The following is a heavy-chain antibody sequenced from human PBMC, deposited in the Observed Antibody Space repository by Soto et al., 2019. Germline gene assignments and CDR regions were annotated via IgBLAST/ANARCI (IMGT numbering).Heavy chain of an antibody. Sequence: PSETLYLTCTVCSESMYSGEYAGRWIRQPPGKGLEWLGYIYRTGNTHYSPSLKSRVSISQDRSKHQFSLELTSVTAADTSVNYCARSDYQYSIGFWGEGTL. CDR2: IYRTGNT. J-gene: IGHJ4*02. CDR3: ARSDYQYSIGF. D-gene: IGHD1-26*01. CDR1: SESMYSGEYA. V-gene: IGHV4-30-2*01.